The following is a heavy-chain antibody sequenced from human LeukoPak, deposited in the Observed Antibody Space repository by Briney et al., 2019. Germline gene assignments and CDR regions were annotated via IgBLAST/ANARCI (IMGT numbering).Heavy chain of an antibody. CDR2: ISSSSSYT. CDR1: GFTFSSYE. J-gene: IGHJ4*02. D-gene: IGHD3-10*01. Sequence: PGGSLRLSCAASGFTFSSYEMNWVRQAPGKGLQWVSYISSSSSYTNYADSVKGPFTISRDNAKNSLYQQMNSLRAEDTAVYYCARDLHRNTMVRVFDYWGQGTLVTVSS. CDR3: ARDLHRNTMVRVFDY. V-gene: IGHV3-21*05.